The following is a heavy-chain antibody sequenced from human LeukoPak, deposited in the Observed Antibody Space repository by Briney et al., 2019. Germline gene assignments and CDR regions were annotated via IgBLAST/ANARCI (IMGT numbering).Heavy chain of an antibody. CDR1: GFTFSSYW. J-gene: IGHJ6*03. Sequence: GGSLRLSCAASGFTFSSYWMSWVRQAPGKGLEWVANIKQDGSEKYYVDSVKGRFTISRDNAKNSLYLQMNSLRAEDTAVYYSPTEAKRLRFLEWRPTRIPMDVWGKGTTVTVSS. CDR3: PTEAKRLRFLEWRPTRIPMDV. CDR2: IKQDGSEK. V-gene: IGHV3-7*01. D-gene: IGHD3-3*01.